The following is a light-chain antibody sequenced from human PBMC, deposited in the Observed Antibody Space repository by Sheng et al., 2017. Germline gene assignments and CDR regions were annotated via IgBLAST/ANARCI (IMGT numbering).Light chain of an antibody. CDR2: GAS. Sequence: EVVMTQSPATLSVSPGERATLSCRASQSVSSNSAWYQQKPGQAPRLLIYGASTRATGIPARFSGSGSGTDFTLTISSLQPEDVATYYCQKYNSAPWTFGQGTKVEIK. J-gene: IGKJ1*01. CDR1: QSVSSN. V-gene: IGKV3-15*01. CDR3: QKYNSAPWT.